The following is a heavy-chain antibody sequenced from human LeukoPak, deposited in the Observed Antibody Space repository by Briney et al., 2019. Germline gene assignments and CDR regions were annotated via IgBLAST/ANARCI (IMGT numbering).Heavy chain of an antibody. CDR3: AKDFWNPSDY. D-gene: IGHD1-1*01. Sequence: PGGSLRLSCAASGFTFSSYAMSWVRQAPGKGLEWVSAISGSGDNTYYEDSVKGRFTISRDNSKGTLYLLMNSLRAEDTAVYYCAKDFWNPSDYWGQGTLVTVSS. CDR1: GFTFSSYA. J-gene: IGHJ4*02. V-gene: IGHV3-23*01. CDR2: ISGSGDNT.